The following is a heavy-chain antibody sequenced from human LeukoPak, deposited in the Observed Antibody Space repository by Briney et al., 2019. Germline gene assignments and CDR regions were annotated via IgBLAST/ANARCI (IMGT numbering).Heavy chain of an antibody. CDR1: GGSISSYY. D-gene: IGHD3-22*01. CDR3: ARRGYYDSSGYYHAFDI. CDR2: IYTSGST. Sequence: SETLSLTCTVSGGSISSYYWSWIRQPAGKGLEWIGRIYTSGSTNYNPSLKSRVTISVDTSKNQFSLKLSSVTAADTAVYYCARRGYYDSSGYYHAFDIWGQGTMVTVSS. J-gene: IGHJ3*02. V-gene: IGHV4-4*07.